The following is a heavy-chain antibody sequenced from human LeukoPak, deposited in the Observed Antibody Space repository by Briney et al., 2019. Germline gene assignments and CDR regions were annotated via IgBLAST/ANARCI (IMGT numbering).Heavy chain of an antibody. D-gene: IGHD1-26*01. CDR3: ARAIVGDTLSPDAFDV. Sequence: GGSLRLSCAASGFTVSSNYMSWVRQAPGKGLEWVSLISSGGSTYYSDSVKGRFTLSRHNSKNKLYFQMNSLRTEDTAVYYCARAIVGDTLSPDAFDVWGQGTMVTVSS. CDR2: ISSGGST. V-gene: IGHV3-53*04. CDR1: GFTVSSNY. J-gene: IGHJ3*01.